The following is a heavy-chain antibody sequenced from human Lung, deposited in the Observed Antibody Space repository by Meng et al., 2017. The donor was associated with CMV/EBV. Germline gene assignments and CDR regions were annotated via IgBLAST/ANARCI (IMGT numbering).Heavy chain of an antibody. CDR2: VSYDGRNE. Sequence: GESXKISXAASGFTFSNYAMHWVRQAPGKGLEWVAAVSYDGRNEYYAGSVQGRFTISRDNSKNTLYLQMSSLRAEDTAVHYCAREDYDFWSGFLHWGQGTLVTVSS. D-gene: IGHD3-3*01. J-gene: IGHJ4*02. V-gene: IGHV3-30*04. CDR1: GFTFSNYA. CDR3: AREDYDFWSGFLH.